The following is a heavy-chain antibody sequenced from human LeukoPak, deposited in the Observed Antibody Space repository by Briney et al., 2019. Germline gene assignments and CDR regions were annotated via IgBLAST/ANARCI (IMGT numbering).Heavy chain of an antibody. CDR3: ARVFGYTYGHADY. CDR1: GGSINGYY. CDR2: FYSSGSA. D-gene: IGHD5-18*01. J-gene: IGHJ4*02. Sequence: PSETLSLTCTVSGGSINGYYWCWMRQPPGKGLERIGNFYSSGSANYNPSLKSRVTISVETSKNQFSLKLSSVTAADTAVYYCARVFGYTYGHADYWGQGTLVTVSS. V-gene: IGHV4-59*01.